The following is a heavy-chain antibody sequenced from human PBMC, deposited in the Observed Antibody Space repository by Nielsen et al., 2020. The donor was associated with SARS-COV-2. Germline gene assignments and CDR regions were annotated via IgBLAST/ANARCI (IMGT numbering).Heavy chain of an antibody. D-gene: IGHD6-13*01. CDR2: IYHRGST. Sequence: SETLSLTCAVSGGSISSNNWWSWVRQPPGKGLEWIGEIYHRGSTNYSPSLKTRVTISVDTSKNQFSLKLSSVTAADTAVYYCARGLGYSSLVDYWGQGTLVTVSS. CDR1: GGSISSNNW. V-gene: IGHV4-4*02. CDR3: ARGLGYSSLVDY. J-gene: IGHJ4*02.